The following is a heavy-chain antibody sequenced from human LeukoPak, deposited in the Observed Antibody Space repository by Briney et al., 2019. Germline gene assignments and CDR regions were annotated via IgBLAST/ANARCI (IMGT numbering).Heavy chain of an antibody. J-gene: IGHJ6*02. Sequence: NPSETLSLTCTVSGGSIGTYYWSWVRQTPGKGLEWMGYFYNGGSTTYNPSLKGRVTISVDTSRNQLSLKLTSVTAADTAIYYCARHDCSGGSCYYYGMDVWGQGTTVTVSS. CDR1: GGSIGTYY. V-gene: IGHV4-59*08. D-gene: IGHD2-15*01. CDR3: ARHDCSGGSCYYYGMDV. CDR2: FYNGGST.